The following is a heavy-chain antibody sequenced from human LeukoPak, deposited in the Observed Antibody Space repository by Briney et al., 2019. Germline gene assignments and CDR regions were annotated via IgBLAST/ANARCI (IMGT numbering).Heavy chain of an antibody. Sequence: SVKVSCKACGGTFSSYAISWVRQAPGQGLESMGRIIPIFGTANYAQKFQGRVTITTDESTSTAYMELSSLRSEDTAVYYCARGDTAMVADYWGQGTLVTISS. D-gene: IGHD5-18*01. CDR2: IIPIFGTA. V-gene: IGHV1-69*05. CDR1: GGTFSSYA. CDR3: ARGDTAMVADY. J-gene: IGHJ4*02.